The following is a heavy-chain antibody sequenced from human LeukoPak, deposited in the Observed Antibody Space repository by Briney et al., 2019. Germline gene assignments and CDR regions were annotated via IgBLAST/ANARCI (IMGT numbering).Heavy chain of an antibody. CDR1: GFTFSSYA. CDR2: ISGSGGST. CDR3: AKPSRKYNWFDP. J-gene: IGHJ5*02. V-gene: IGHV3-23*01. Sequence: GGSLRLSCAASGFTFSSYAMSWVRQAPGKGLEWVSAISGSGGSTYYADSMKGRFTISRDNSKNTLYLQMNSLRAEDTAVYYCAKPSRKYNWFDPWGQGTLVTVSS. D-gene: IGHD1-14*01.